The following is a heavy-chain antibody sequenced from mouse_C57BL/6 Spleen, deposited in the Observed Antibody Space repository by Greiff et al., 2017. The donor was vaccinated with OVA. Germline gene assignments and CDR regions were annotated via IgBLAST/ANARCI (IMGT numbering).Heavy chain of an antibody. Sequence: EVQLQQSGPELVKPGASVKISCKASGYSFTGYYMNWVKQSPEKSLEWIGEINPSTGGTTYNQKFKAKATLTVDKSSSTAYMQLKSLTSEDSAVYYCARSAAQALYFDYWGQGTTLTVSS. V-gene: IGHV1-42*01. J-gene: IGHJ2*01. CDR2: INPSTGGT. CDR3: ARSAAQALYFDY. CDR1: GYSFTGYY. D-gene: IGHD3-2*02.